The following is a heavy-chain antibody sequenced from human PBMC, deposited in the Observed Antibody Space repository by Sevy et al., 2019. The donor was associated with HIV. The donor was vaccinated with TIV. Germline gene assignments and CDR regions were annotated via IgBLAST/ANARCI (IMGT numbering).Heavy chain of an antibody. CDR1: GFPFSDAW. CDR3: TTVWGSGTTWVRAFDL. CDR2: IKNENEGGTT. D-gene: IGHD1-7*01. V-gene: IGHV3-15*01. J-gene: IGHJ3*01. Sequence: GSLRLSCAASGFPFSDAWMNWVRQAPGKGLEWVGLIKNENEGGTTDYAEPVKGRFTISRDDSKNTLFLKMSSLKTEDTYIYYCTTVWGSGTTWVRAFDLWGQGTMVTVSS.